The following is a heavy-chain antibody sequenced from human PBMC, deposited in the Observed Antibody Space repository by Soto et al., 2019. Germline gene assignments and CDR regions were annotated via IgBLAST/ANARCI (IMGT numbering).Heavy chain of an antibody. D-gene: IGHD4-17*01. CDR1: GGSFSGYY. V-gene: IGHV4-34*01. CDR3: VRETYGDYVGYFDP. Sequence: PSETLSLTCAVYGGSFSGYYWSWIRQPPGKGLEWIGEINHSGSTNYNPSLKSRVTISVDRSKNQFSLKLSSVTAADTAVYYCVRETYGDYVGYFDPWGQGTLVTVSS. CDR2: INHSGST. J-gene: IGHJ5*02.